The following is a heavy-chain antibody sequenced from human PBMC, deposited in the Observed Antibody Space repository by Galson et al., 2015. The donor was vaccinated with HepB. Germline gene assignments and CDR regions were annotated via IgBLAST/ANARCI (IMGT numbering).Heavy chain of an antibody. CDR1: GDSVSSNSAA. CDR2: TYYRSKWNN. D-gene: IGHD6-19*01. J-gene: IGHJ4*02. Sequence: CAISGDSVSSNSAAWNWIRQSPSRGLEWLGRTYYRSKWNNDYAVSVKSRITINPDTSKNQFSLQLNSVTPEDTAVYYCARVIAVAGSFGRRSYYFDYWGQGTLVTVSS. V-gene: IGHV6-1*01. CDR3: ARVIAVAGSFGRRSYYFDY.